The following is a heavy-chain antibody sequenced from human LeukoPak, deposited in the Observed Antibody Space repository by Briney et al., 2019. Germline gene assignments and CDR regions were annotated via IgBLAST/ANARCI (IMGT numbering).Heavy chain of an antibody. CDR1: GFTFSSYA. Sequence: GGSLRLSCAASGFTFSSYAMTWVRQAPGKGLEWVSAISDSGSKTHYADSVKGRFTISRDKSKNTVYLQMNSLRAEDTALYYCAKDWSCDYWGQGTLVTVSS. D-gene: IGHD1-26*01. V-gene: IGHV3-23*01. CDR2: ISDSGSKT. J-gene: IGHJ4*02. CDR3: AKDWSCDY.